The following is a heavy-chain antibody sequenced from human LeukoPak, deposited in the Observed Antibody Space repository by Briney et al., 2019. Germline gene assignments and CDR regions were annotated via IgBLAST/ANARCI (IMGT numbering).Heavy chain of an antibody. Sequence: PGGSLRLSCATSGFTLSSYGMHWVRQAPDKGRDWVAIIAHDGVNKYYTDSVKGRFTISRDNSGNTLFLQMNSLRPEDTAVYYCARDWGASGWYNWFDPWGQGTLVTVSS. CDR1: GFTLSSYG. CDR3: ARDWGASGWYNWFDP. J-gene: IGHJ5*02. CDR2: IAHDGVNK. D-gene: IGHD6-19*01. V-gene: IGHV3-30*03.